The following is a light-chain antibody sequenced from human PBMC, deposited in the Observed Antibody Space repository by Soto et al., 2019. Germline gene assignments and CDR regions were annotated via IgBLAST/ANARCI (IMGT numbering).Light chain of an antibody. Sequence: EIVMTQSPATLSVSPGERATLSCRASQSVSSNLAWYQQKPGQAPRLLIYDTSTRATGIPARFSGSGSGTEFTLTISSLQSEDFAIYYCQHFNIWPYTFGQGTRLEIK. CDR1: QSVSSN. CDR2: DTS. CDR3: QHFNIWPYT. V-gene: IGKV3-15*01. J-gene: IGKJ5*01.